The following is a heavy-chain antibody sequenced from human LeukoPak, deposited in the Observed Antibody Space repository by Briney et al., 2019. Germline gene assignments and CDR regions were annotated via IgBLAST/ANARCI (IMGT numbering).Heavy chain of an antibody. V-gene: IGHV4-59*01. D-gene: IGHD2-15*01. CDR2: VYYSGNT. J-gene: IGHJ5*02. Sequence: PSETLSLTCSVSGGSISNYYWSWIRQPPGKGLEYIGYVYYSGNTNYNPSLKSRVTISVDTSKNQFSLKLSSVTAADTAVYYCARARRYCSGGSCTNWFDPWGQGTLVTVSS. CDR3: ARARRYCSGGSCTNWFDP. CDR1: GGSISNYY.